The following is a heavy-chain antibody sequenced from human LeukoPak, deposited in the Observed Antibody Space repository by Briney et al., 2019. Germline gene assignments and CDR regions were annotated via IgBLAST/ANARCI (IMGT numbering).Heavy chain of an antibody. CDR2: IYYSGST. J-gene: IGHJ4*02. CDR3: ARLSSGFNGRIRYYFDY. Sequence: SETLPLTCTVSGGSISGYYWSWIRQPPGKGLEWIGYIYYSGSTNYNPSLKSRVTISVDTSKNQFSLKLSSVTAADTAVYYCARLSSGFNGRIRYYFDYWGQGTLVTVSS. V-gene: IGHV4-59*08. CDR1: GGSISGYY. D-gene: IGHD3-16*02.